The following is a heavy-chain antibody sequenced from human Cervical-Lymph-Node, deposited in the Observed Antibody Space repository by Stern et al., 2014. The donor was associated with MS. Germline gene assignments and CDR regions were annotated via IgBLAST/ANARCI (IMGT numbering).Heavy chain of an antibody. V-gene: IGHV1-2*06. J-gene: IGHJ5*02. D-gene: IGHD5-24*01. CDR2: INPNSGGT. CDR1: GYTFTDYY. CDR3: ARYGPRWLQSEWFDP. Sequence: VQLVESGAEVKKPGASVKVSCKASGYTFTDYYMHWVRQAPGQGLEWMGRINPNSGGTNYAQKFQGRVTMTRDTSISTAYMELSRLRSDDTAVYYCARYGPRWLQSEWFDPWGQGTLVTVSS.